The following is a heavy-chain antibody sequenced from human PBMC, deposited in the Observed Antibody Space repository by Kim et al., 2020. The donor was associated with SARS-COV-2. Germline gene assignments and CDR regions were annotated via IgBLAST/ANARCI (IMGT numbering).Heavy chain of an antibody. V-gene: IGHV4-4*07. D-gene: IGHD3-10*01. CDR2: PSGST. Sequence: PSGSTTYNPSLKSRVTMSVDTSKNQFSLKLSSVTAADTAVYYCASPLGYWGQGTLVTVSS. J-gene: IGHJ4*02. CDR3: ASPLGY.